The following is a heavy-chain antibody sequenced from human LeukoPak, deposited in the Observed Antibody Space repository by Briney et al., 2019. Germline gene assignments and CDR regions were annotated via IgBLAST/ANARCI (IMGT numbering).Heavy chain of an antibody. CDR3: ARAPSLTHFDY. Sequence: SETLSLTCTVSDYSISSGYYWGWIRQPPGKGLEWIGNIYHSGSTYYNPSLKSRVTKSVDTSKNHFSLKLTSVTAADTAVYYCARAPSLTHFDYWGQGTLVTVSS. J-gene: IGHJ4*02. D-gene: IGHD1-14*01. V-gene: IGHV4-38-2*02. CDR1: DYSISSGYY. CDR2: IYHSGST.